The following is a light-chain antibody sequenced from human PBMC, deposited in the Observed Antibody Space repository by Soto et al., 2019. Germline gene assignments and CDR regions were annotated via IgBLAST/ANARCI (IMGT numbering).Light chain of an antibody. CDR1: QSVSSY. V-gene: IGKV3-11*01. J-gene: IGKJ4*01. Sequence: EIVLTQSPATLSLSPGERATLSCRASQSVSSYLAWYQQKPGQAPRLLIYEASNRATGIPARFSGSGSGTDFTLTISSLEPEDFALYYCQQRSNWPLTFGGGTQVEIK. CDR2: EAS. CDR3: QQRSNWPLT.